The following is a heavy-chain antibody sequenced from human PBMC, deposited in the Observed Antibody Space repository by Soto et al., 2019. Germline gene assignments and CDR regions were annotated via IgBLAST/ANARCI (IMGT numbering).Heavy chain of an antibody. D-gene: IGHD3-10*01. J-gene: IGHJ6*02. Sequence: SETLSLTCTVSRGSISSYYWSWIRQPAGKVLEWIGRIYTSGSTNYNPSLKSRVTMSVDTSKNQFSLKLSSVNAADTAVYYCARLPPNYYGSGYYGMDVWGQGTTVTVSS. CDR1: RGSISSYY. V-gene: IGHV4-4*07. CDR2: IYTSGST. CDR3: ARLPPNYYGSGYYGMDV.